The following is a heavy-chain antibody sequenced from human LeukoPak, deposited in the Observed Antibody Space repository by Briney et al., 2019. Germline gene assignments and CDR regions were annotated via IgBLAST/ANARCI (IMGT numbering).Heavy chain of an antibody. CDR1: GGSISSSNW. CDR3: ARGRRDYVWGSYRPFDY. Sequence: SETLSLTCAVSGGSISSSNWWSWVRQPPGKGLEWIGEINHSGSTNYNPSLKSRVTISVDTSKNQFSLKLSSVTAADTAVYYCARGRRDYVWGSYRPFDYWGQGTLVTVSS. CDR2: INHSGST. V-gene: IGHV4-4*02. D-gene: IGHD3-16*02. J-gene: IGHJ4*02.